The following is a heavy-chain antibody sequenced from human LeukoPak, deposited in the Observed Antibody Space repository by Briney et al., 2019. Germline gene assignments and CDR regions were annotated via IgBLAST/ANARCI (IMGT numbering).Heavy chain of an antibody. J-gene: IGHJ3*02. CDR1: GFTFSSYA. CDR3: AKDRGGAHYESSVDI. D-gene: IGHD3-22*01. Sequence: PGGSLRLSCAASGFTFSSYAMSWVRQAPGKGLEWVSAISGSGATTYYAASVKGRFTVSRDNSKNTLYLQMNSLRAEDTAVYYCAKDRGGAHYESSVDIWGQGTMVTVSS. V-gene: IGHV3-23*01. CDR2: ISGSGATT.